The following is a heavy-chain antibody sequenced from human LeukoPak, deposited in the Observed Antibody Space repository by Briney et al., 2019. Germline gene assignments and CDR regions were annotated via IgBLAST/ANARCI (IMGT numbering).Heavy chain of an antibody. V-gene: IGHV3-11*04. CDR2: ISTSGTAI. J-gene: IGHJ4*02. CDR1: GFTFSDYY. CDR3: ARDLSHSGYDGYYFDY. D-gene: IGHD5-12*01. Sequence: GGSLRLSCAASGFTFSDYYMTWIRQAPGKGLEWVSYISTSGTAIYYADSVKGRFTISRDNAKNSLYLQMNSLRAEDTAVYYCARDLSHSGYDGYYFDYWGQGTLVTVSS.